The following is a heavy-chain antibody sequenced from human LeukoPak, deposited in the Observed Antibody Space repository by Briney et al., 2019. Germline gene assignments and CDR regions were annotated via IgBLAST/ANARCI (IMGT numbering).Heavy chain of an antibody. J-gene: IGHJ4*02. V-gene: IGHV3-21*01. CDR2: ISSSSSYI. CDR3: ARDLKEVAARPFDY. D-gene: IGHD6-6*01. Sequence: PGGSLRLSCAASGFTFSSYSMNWVRQAPGKGLECVSSISSSSSYIYYADSVKGRFTISRDNAKNSLFLQMNSLRAEDTAVCYCARDLKEVAARPFDYWGQGTLVTVSS. CDR1: GFTFSSYS.